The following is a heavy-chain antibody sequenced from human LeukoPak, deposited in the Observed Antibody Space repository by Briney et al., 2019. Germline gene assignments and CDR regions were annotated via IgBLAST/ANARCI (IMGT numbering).Heavy chain of an antibody. Sequence: SETLSFTCTVSGGSISSYYWSWIRQPPGKGLEWIGYIYYSGSTNYNPSLKSRVTISVDTSKNQFSLKLSSVTAADTAVYYCASHWGPAAPFDYWGQGTLVTVSS. V-gene: IGHV4-59*08. CDR3: ASHWGPAAPFDY. CDR1: GGSISSYY. CDR2: IYYSGST. J-gene: IGHJ4*02. D-gene: IGHD2-2*01.